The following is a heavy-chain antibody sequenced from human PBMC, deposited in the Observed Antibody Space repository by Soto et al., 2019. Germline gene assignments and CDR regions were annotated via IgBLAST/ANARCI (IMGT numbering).Heavy chain of an antibody. Sequence: PGGSLRLSCAASGFTFSSFWLHWVRQAPGKGLVWVSHINSDGSSTSYADSVKGRFTISRDNVKNTLYLQMNSLRAEDTAVYYCARAKWQWERHGVFDIRGQGTMVTV. J-gene: IGHJ3*02. V-gene: IGHV3-74*01. CDR3: ARAKWQWERHGVFDI. CDR2: INSDGSST. D-gene: IGHD1-26*01. CDR1: GFTFSSFW.